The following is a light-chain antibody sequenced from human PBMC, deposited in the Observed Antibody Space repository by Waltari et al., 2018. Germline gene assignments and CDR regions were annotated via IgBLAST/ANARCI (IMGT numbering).Light chain of an antibody. Sequence: DIQMTQSPFSLSASIGDRVTITCRASQGISQYLAWYQQKPGKVPKLLIYATSTLQPGVPSRFSGSGSGTDFTLTISSLQPEDVATYYCQKYNSAPWTFGQGTKVEIK. CDR2: ATS. J-gene: IGKJ1*01. CDR3: QKYNSAPWT. V-gene: IGKV1-27*01. CDR1: QGISQY.